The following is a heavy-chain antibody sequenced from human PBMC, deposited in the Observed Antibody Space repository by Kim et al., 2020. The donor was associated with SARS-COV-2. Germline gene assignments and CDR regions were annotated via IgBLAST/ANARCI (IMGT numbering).Heavy chain of an antibody. Sequence: SVKVSCKASGGTFSSYAISWVRQAPGQGLEWMGGIIPIFGTANYAQKFQGRVTITADESTSTAYMELSSLRSEDTAVYYCAGPYSTMIVVVITDYYYYYGMDVWGQGTTVTVSS. J-gene: IGHJ6*02. D-gene: IGHD3-22*01. CDR3: AGPYSTMIVVVITDYYYYYGMDV. V-gene: IGHV1-69*13. CDR2: IIPIFGTA. CDR1: GGTFSSYA.